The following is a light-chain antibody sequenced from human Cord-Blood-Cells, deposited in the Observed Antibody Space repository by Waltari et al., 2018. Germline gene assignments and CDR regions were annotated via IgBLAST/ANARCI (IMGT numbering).Light chain of an antibody. CDR3: QAWDSSNWV. CDR2: QYS. CDR1: KLGDKY. Sequence: SYELTQPPSVSVSPGQTASITCSGAKLGDKYACWYQQKPGQSPVLVIYQYSKRPSGIPERFSGSNSGNTDTLTISGTQAMDEADYYCQAWDSSNWVFGGGTKLTVL. V-gene: IGLV3-1*01. J-gene: IGLJ3*02.